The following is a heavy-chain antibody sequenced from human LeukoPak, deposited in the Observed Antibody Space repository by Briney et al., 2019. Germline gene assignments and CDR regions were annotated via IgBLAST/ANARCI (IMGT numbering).Heavy chain of an antibody. Sequence: ASVKVSCKASGDTFTDYYLHWVRQAPGHGLEWMGWINPKTGVIKYAQNFQGRVTMTRDTSINTAYMEVSRLRSDDTAVFYCARDLAMYSPDLDYWGQGTLVTVSS. D-gene: IGHD1-26*01. V-gene: IGHV1-2*02. CDR3: ARDLAMYSPDLDY. J-gene: IGHJ4*02. CDR2: INPKTGVI. CDR1: GDTFTDYY.